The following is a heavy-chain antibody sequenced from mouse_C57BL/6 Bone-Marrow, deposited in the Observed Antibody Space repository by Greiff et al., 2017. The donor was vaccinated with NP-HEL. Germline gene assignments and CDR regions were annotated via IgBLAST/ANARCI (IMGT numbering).Heavy chain of an antibody. D-gene: IGHD1-1*01. CDR3: ARWVCGSSYVGYAMDY. V-gene: IGHV1-82*01. J-gene: IGHJ4*01. CDR2: IYPGDGDT. Sequence: VQLQQSGPELVKPGASVKISCTASGYAFSSSWMNWVKQRPGTGLAWIGRIYPGDGDTNYNGKFQGTATLTADKSSSTAYMQLSSLTSVYSAVYFCARWVCGSSYVGYAMDYWGQGTSVTVSS. CDR1: GYAFSSSW.